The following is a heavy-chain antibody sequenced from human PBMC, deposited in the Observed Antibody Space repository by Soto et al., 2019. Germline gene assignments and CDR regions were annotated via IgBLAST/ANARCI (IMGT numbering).Heavy chain of an antibody. J-gene: IGHJ4*02. Sequence: EVQLVESGGDMVQPGSSLKLSCVGSGYSFEDYSMHWVRQAPGKGLEWVSGISWNGNFTGYADSVKGRFTISRDNAKNSLFLQMRSLSLDDTALYYCVGGSWFDWGQGTLVTVSS. V-gene: IGHV3-9*01. CDR3: VGGSWFD. CDR1: GYSFEDYS. D-gene: IGHD2-15*01. CDR2: ISWNGNFT.